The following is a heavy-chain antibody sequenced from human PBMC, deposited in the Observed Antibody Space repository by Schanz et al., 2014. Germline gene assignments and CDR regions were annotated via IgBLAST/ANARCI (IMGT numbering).Heavy chain of an antibody. J-gene: IGHJ4*02. Sequence: QVQLVQSGAEVKKAGASVKVSCKASGYTFTRSGISWVRQAPGQGFEWIGLINPIDGSTTYPLRFHGRITMTRDTSTSPLQMELSSLRSEDTAVYYCARGGAYRSPSPVFYFDYWGQGTLVTVSS. D-gene: IGHD6-6*01. CDR2: INPIDGST. V-gene: IGHV1-46*01. CDR1: GYTFTRSG. CDR3: ARGGAYRSPSPVFYFDY.